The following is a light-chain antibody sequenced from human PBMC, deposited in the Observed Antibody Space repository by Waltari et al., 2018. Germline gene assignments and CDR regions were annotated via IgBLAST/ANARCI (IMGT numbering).Light chain of an antibody. CDR2: WAS. V-gene: IGKV4-1*01. Sequence: DIVMTQSPDSLAVSLGERATINCKSRQSVLYSSNNKNYLAWYQQKPGQPPKLLIYWASTRESWVPDRFSGSGSGTYFTLTRSCLQAEDVAVYYCQQYYSTPFAFGGGTKVEIK. J-gene: IGKJ4*01. CDR3: QQYYSTPFA. CDR1: QSVLYSSNNKNY.